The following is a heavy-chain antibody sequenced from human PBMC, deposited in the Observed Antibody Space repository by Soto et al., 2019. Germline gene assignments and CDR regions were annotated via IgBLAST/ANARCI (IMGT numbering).Heavy chain of an antibody. V-gene: IGHV3-33*06. D-gene: IGHD3-10*01. CDR3: ANYNTSYCDH. CDR1: GFTFSSYG. CDR2: IWYHGNSM. Sequence: GGSLRLSCAASGFTFSSYGMHWVRQAPGKGLEWVAVIWYHGNSMYYADSVKGRFTISRDNSKNTLYLQMNNLRAEDTAVYYCANYNTSYCDHWGQGTLVTVSS. J-gene: IGHJ4*02.